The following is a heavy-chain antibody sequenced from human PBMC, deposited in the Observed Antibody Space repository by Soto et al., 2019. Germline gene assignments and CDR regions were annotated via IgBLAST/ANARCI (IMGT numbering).Heavy chain of an antibody. D-gene: IGHD3-16*01. V-gene: IGHV3-64D*06. CDR3: FCLLMRRRPTSIDF. CDR1: GFTFSSFG. Sequence: GGSLRLSCSASGFTFSSFGMHWVRQAPGKRLEYVSAINSNGGSTYYTDSVKGRFTISRDNSKNTLYLQMSSLRVEDTALYYCFCLLMRRRPTSIDFRGPGILVTVFS. CDR2: INSNGGST. J-gene: IGHJ4*02.